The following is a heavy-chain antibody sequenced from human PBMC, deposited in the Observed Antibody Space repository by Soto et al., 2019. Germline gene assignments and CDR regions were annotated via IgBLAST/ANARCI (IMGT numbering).Heavy chain of an antibody. V-gene: IGHV3-30*18. CDR1: GFTFSSYG. CDR2: ISYDGSNK. Sequence: GGSLRLSCAASGFTFSSYGMHWVRQAPGKGLEWVAVISYDGSNKYYADSVKGRFTISRDNSKNTLYLQTNSLRAEDTAVYYCAKDFLLRPYYYYYYMDFWGKGSSVTVSS. D-gene: IGHD5-12*01. CDR3: AKDFLLRPYYYYYYMDF. J-gene: IGHJ6*03.